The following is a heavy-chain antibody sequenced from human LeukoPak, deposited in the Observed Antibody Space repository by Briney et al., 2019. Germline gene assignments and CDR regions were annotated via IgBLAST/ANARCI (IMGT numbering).Heavy chain of an antibody. CDR3: ARGGLYSSSWNDY. J-gene: IGHJ4*02. V-gene: IGHV1-2*02. CDR2: INPNSGGT. Sequence: ASVKVSCKASGYTFTGYYMHWVRQAPGQGLEWMGWINPNSGGTNYAQKLQGRVTMTTDTSTSTAYMELRSLRSDDTAVYYCARGGLYSSSWNDYWGQGTLVTVSS. CDR1: GYTFTGYY. D-gene: IGHD6-13*01.